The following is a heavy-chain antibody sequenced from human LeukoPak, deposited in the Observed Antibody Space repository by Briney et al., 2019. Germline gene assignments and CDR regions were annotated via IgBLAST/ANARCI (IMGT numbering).Heavy chain of an antibody. J-gene: IGHJ5*02. Sequence: ASVKVSCKASGYTFTSYGISWLRQAPGQGLEGMGCISAYNGNTNYAQKLQGRVTMTTDTSTSTAYMELRSLRSDDTAVYYCARDLSSGSYGPWGQGTLVTVSS. CDR2: ISAYNGNT. D-gene: IGHD1-26*01. CDR1: GYTFTSYG. V-gene: IGHV1-18*01. CDR3: ARDLSSGSYGP.